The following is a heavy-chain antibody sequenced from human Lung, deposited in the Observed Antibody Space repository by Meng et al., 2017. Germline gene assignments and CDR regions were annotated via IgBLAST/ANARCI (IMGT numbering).Heavy chain of an antibody. CDR2: INAGSENT. CDR1: GYTFTNYD. V-gene: IGHV1-3*01. Sequence: QVHLVQSGAEVKKPGASVKVSGKASGYTFTNYDMHWVRQGHGQGLEWMGWINAGSENTEYSQKFQGRVTLTRDTSATTAYMELRSLKSEDTVIYYCARDIVVTFGELTTLDSWGQGTLVTVSS. D-gene: IGHD2-21*01. CDR3: ARDIVVTFGELTTLDS. J-gene: IGHJ4*02.